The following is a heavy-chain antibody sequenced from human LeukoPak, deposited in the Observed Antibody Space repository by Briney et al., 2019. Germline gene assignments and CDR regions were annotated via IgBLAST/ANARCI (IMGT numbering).Heavy chain of an antibody. CDR1: GFTFSAYS. V-gene: IGHV3-21*01. D-gene: IGHD3-10*01. CDR2: ISSSSTYI. Sequence: GGSLRLSYAASGFTFSAYSVHWVRQAPGKGLEWVSSISSSSTYIYYADSVKGRFTISRDNAKNSLYLQMNSLRAEDTAVYYCARVYYGSGSYFYDYWGQGTLVTVSS. J-gene: IGHJ4*02. CDR3: ARVYYGSGSYFYDY.